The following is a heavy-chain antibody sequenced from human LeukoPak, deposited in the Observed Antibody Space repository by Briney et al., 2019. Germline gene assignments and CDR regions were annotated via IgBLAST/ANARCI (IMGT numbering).Heavy chain of an antibody. V-gene: IGHV3-7*03. CDR1: GFTVSSNY. CDR2: IKHDGSEK. Sequence: GGSLRLSCAASGFTVSSNYMSWVRQAPGKGLEWVANIKHDGSEKNYVDSVKGRFTISRDNAKNSLYLQMNSLRAEDTAVYYCATPLDYYDRSDSHQGGDWGQGTLVTVSS. CDR3: ATPLDYYDRSDSHQGGD. J-gene: IGHJ4*02. D-gene: IGHD3-22*01.